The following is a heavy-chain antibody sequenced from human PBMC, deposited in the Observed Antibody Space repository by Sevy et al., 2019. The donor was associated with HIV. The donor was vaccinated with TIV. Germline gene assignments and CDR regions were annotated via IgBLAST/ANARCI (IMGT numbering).Heavy chain of an antibody. V-gene: IGHV4-61*01. J-gene: IGHJ4*02. CDR2: IFYNGNT. D-gene: IGHD3-10*01. Sequence: SETLSLTCSVSGVSITSGNSYWSWIRQPPGKGLEWIGYIFYNGNTNYNPTLESRVTMSVDTSNSKFSLSLRSVTAADTAVYYCARGLNYYVSESFDYWGQGTLVTVSS. CDR3: ARGLNYYVSESFDY. CDR1: GVSITSGNSY.